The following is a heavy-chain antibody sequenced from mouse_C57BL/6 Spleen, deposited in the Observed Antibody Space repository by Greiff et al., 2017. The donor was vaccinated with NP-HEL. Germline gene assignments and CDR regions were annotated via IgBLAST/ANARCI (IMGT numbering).Heavy chain of an antibody. CDR1: GFNIKNTY. J-gene: IGHJ2*01. CDR2: IDPANGNT. CDR3: ARSEGYYSNYGSIDY. Sequence: EVQLQQSVAELVRPGASVKLSCTASGFNIKNTYMHWVKQRPEQGLEWIGWIDPANGNTKYAPKFQGKATLSADTSSNTAYLQLSSLTSEDTAIYYCARSEGYYSNYGSIDYWGQGTTLTVSS. D-gene: IGHD2-5*01. V-gene: IGHV14-3*01.